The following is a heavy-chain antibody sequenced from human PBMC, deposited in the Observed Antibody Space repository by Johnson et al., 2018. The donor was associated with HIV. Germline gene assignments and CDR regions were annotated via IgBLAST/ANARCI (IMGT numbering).Heavy chain of an antibody. CDR1: GFTFSSYA. V-gene: IGHV3-30-3*01. D-gene: IGHD3-10*01. J-gene: IGHJ3*02. Sequence: VQLVESGGGVVQPGRSLRLSCAASGFTFSSYAMHWVRQAPDKGLEWVAVISYDGSNKYHAGSVKGRFTISRDNSKNTLYLQMNSLRAEDTAVYYCAKDRFGEWEPLGAFDIWGQGTMVTVSS. CDR2: ISYDGSNK. CDR3: AKDRFGEWEPLGAFDI.